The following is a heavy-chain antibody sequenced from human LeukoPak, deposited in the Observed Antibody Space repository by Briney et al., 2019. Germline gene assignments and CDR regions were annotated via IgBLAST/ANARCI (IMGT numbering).Heavy chain of an antibody. V-gene: IGHV3-23*01. Sequence: PGGSLRLSCAASGFTFSSYAMSWVRQAPGKGLEWVSAISGSGGSTYYADSVKGWFTISRDNSKTTLYLQMNSLRAEDTAVYYCAKDRSWDSSGYYYARVYNWFDPWGQGTLVTVSS. J-gene: IGHJ5*02. CDR1: GFTFSSYA. CDR2: ISGSGGST. CDR3: AKDRSWDSSGYYYARVYNWFDP. D-gene: IGHD3-22*01.